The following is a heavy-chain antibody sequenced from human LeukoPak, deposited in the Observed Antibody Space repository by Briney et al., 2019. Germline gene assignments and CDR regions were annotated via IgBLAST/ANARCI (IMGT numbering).Heavy chain of an antibody. CDR3: ARGNYYDSSGYFTTFYYFDY. CDR1: GFTFSSLW. Sequence: GGSLRLSCAASGFTFSSLWMHWVRQAPGKGLVWVSRINSDGKITIYADSVKGRFTISRDNSKNTLYLQMNSLRAEDTAVYYCARGNYYDSSGYFTTFYYFDYWGQGTLVTVSS. D-gene: IGHD3-22*01. V-gene: IGHV3-74*01. J-gene: IGHJ4*02. CDR2: INSDGKIT.